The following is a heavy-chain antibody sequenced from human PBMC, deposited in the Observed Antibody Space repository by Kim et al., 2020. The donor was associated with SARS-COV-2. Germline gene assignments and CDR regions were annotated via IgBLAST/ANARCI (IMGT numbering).Heavy chain of an antibody. V-gene: IGHV3-33*01. CDR3: ERDGGDVTTVTEIDY. D-gene: IGHD4-17*01. CDR2: IWYEGSNK. CDR1: GFTFSSYG. Sequence: GGSLRLSCAASGFTFSSYGRHWVRQAPGKGQEWVAVIWYEGSNKYYADSVKGRFTISRDNSKNTLYLQMTSLRAEDTAVYYCERDGGDVTTVTEIDYWGQGTLVTVST. J-gene: IGHJ4*02.